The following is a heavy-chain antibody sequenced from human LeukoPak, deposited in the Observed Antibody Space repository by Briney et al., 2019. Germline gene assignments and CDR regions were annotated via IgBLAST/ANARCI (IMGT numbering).Heavy chain of an antibody. J-gene: IGHJ3*02. D-gene: IGHD2-8*01. V-gene: IGHV4-59*08. CDR2: MFYSGST. CDR3: ARGGLMVHAHDAFDI. Sequence: PSETLSLTCSVSGGAISSYYWSWVRQPPGKGLEWIGYMFYSGSTNCNPSLKSRLTISVDTSKNQFSLKPSSVTAADTAVYYCARGGLMVHAHDAFDIWGQGTMVTVSS. CDR1: GGAISSYY.